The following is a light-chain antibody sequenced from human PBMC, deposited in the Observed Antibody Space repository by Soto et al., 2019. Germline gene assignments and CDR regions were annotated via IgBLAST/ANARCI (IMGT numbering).Light chain of an antibody. CDR2: AAS. CDR1: QSIYKW. CDR3: QQADSFPLS. V-gene: IGKV1-12*01. Sequence: DIQMTQSPSSVSASIGDRVTISCRASQSIYKWLVWYQQKPGKAPKLIIYAASSWQSGFPSRFSGSGYGTDFTLTISSLQPEDFATYYCQQADSFPLSFGGGTKVEI. J-gene: IGKJ4*01.